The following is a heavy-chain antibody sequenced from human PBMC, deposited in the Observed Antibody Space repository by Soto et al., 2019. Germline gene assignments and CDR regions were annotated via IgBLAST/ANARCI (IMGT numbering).Heavy chain of an antibody. D-gene: IGHD3-3*01. J-gene: IGHJ4*02. CDR2: IYHSGST. CDR3: ASSTIFGVVIYPRSFDY. V-gene: IGHV4-30-2*01. Sequence: SETLSLTCAVSGGSISSGGYSWSWIRQPPGKGLEWIGYIYHSGSTYYNPSLKSRVTISVDRSKNQFSLKLSSVTAADTAVYYCASSTIFGVVIYPRSFDYWGQGTLVTVSS. CDR1: GGSISSGGYS.